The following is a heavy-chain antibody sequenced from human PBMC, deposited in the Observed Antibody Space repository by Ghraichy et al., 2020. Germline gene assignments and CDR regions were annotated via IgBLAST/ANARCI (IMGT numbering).Heavy chain of an antibody. CDR2: IYYSGST. D-gene: IGHD5-18*01. V-gene: IGHV4-39*01. CDR1: GGSISSSSYY. CDR3: ARLGGSAWAMVNDY. J-gene: IGHJ4*02. Sequence: SETLSLTCTVSGGSISSSSYYWGWIRQPPGKGLEWIGSIYYSGSTYYNPSLKSRVTISVDTSKNQFSLKLSSVTTADTAVYYCARLGGSAWAMVNDYWGQGTLVTVSS.